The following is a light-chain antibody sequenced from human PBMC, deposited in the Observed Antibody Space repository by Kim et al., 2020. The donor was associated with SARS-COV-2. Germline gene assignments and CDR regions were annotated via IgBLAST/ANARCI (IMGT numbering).Light chain of an antibody. CDR2: AAS. V-gene: IGKV1-39*01. J-gene: IGKJ1*01. CDR1: QSISSY. CDR3: QQSYSNRWT. Sequence: ASVGDRVTITCRASQSISSYLNWYQQRPGKAPNLLIYAASSLQSGVPSRFTGSGSGTDFTLTISSLQPEDFATYYCQQSYSNRWTFGQGTKVDIK.